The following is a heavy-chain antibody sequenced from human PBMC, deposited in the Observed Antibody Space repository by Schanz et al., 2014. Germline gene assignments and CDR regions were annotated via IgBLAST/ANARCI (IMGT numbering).Heavy chain of an antibody. Sequence: EVQLVESGGGLVQPGGSLRLSCAASGFTVSSKYMNWVRQAPGNGPEWVSVIFGGGSTYYADSVKGRFTISRDNSKNTLSLQMNSLRDEDTAVYYCVRAKDAGYSSSWYLMNGFDIWGQGTILTVSS. J-gene: IGHJ3*02. CDR2: IFGGGST. CDR1: GFTVSSKY. CDR3: VRAKDAGYSSSWYLMNGFDI. D-gene: IGHD6-13*01. V-gene: IGHV3-66*01.